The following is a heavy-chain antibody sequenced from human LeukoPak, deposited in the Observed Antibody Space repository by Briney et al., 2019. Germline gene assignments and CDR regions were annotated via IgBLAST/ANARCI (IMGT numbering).Heavy chain of an antibody. Sequence: PGGSLRLSCAASGFTFSTYAMSWVRQAPGKGLEWVSTISGSGGSKYYADSVKGRFTISRDNSKNTLYLQMNSLRAEDTAVYYCAEALDYYDTSGFDYWGQGTLVTVSS. J-gene: IGHJ4*02. CDR1: GFTFSTYA. CDR2: ISGSGGSK. CDR3: AEALDYYDTSGFDY. V-gene: IGHV3-23*01. D-gene: IGHD3-22*01.